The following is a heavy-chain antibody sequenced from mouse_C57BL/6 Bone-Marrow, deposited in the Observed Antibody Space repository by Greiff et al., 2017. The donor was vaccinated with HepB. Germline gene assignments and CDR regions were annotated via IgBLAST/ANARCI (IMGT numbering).Heavy chain of an antibody. J-gene: IGHJ3*01. Sequence: QVQLKQPGAELVMPGASVKLSCKASGYTFTSYWMHWVKQRPGQGLEWIGEIDPSDSYTNYNQKFKGKSTLTVDKSSSTAYMQLSSLTSEDSAVYYCASGSHYYGSSYSFAYWGQGTLVTVSA. CDR3: ASGSHYYGSSYSFAY. CDR1: GYTFTSYW. V-gene: IGHV1-69*01. D-gene: IGHD1-1*01. CDR2: IDPSDSYT.